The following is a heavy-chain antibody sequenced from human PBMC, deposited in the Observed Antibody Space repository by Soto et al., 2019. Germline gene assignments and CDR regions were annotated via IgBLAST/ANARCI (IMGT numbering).Heavy chain of an antibody. J-gene: IGHJ3*01. CDR3: ARVEVVPYIYGYNAFDL. CDR2: IYPGDSDT. D-gene: IGHD5-18*01. V-gene: IGHV5-51*01. Sequence: GESLKIACNGSGYSFTSYWIGWVRQMLGKGLEWMGIIYPGDSDTRYSPSFQGQVTISADKSISTAYLQWSSLKASDTAMYYCARVEVVPYIYGYNAFDLWGQGTMVTVSS. CDR1: GYSFTSYW.